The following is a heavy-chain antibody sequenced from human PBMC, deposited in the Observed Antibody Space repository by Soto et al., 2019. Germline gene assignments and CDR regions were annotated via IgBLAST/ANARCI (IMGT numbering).Heavy chain of an antibody. CDR2: IFYSGSA. V-gene: IGHV4-31*03. J-gene: IGHJ5*02. Sequence: SETLSLTCTVSGGSISSGDCYWTWIRQHPGKGLEWIGYIFYSGSANYTPPLKSRVTMYVDTSKNQFPLRLGSVPAADTDVYSCGRSIGVGRGFDPWGQGTLVTVSA. D-gene: IGHD2-2*01. CDR3: GRSIGVGRGFDP. CDR1: GGSISSGDCY.